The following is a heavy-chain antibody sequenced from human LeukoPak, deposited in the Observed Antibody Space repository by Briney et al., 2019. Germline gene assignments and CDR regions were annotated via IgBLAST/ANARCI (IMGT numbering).Heavy chain of an antibody. V-gene: IGHV4-34*01. Sequence: SETLSLTCAVYGGSFSGYYWSWIRQPPGKGLEWIGEINHGGSTNYNPSLKSRVTISVDTSKNQFSLKLSSVTAADTAVYYCARVSPRGSYRPAFDYWGQGTLVTVSS. D-gene: IGHD3-16*02. CDR2: INHGGST. CDR1: GGSFSGYY. CDR3: ARVSPRGSYRPAFDY. J-gene: IGHJ4*02.